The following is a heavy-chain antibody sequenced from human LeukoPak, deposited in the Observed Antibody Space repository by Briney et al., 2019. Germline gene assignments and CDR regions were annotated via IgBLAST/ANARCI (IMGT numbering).Heavy chain of an antibody. D-gene: IGHD3-16*01. CDR1: GGTFSSYA. Sequence: SVKVSCKASGGTFSSYAISWVRQAPGQGLEWMGRIIPILGIANYAQKFQGRVTITADKSTSTAYMELSSLRSEDTAVYYCARDGGGYGVHADYFQDWGQGTVVTVSS. CDR2: IIPILGIA. J-gene: IGHJ1*01. V-gene: IGHV1-69*04. CDR3: ARDGGGYGVHADYFQD.